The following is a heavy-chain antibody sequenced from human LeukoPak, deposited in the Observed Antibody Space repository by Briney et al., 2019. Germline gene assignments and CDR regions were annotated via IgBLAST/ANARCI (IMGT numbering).Heavy chain of an antibody. CDR2: ISYDGSNK. CDR1: GFTFSSYA. D-gene: IGHD3-10*01. Sequence: GRSLRLSCAASGFTFSSYAMHWVRQAPGKGLEGVAVISYDGSNKYFADSVQGRFTISRDNSKNTLYLQMNSLRAEDTAVYHCASGAPATYYYGSGSPNLTWFDPWGQGTLVTVSS. CDR3: ASGAPATYYYGSGSPNLTWFDP. J-gene: IGHJ5*02. V-gene: IGHV3-30-3*01.